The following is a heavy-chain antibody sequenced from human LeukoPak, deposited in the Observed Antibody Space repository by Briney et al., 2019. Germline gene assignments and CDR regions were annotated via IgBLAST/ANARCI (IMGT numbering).Heavy chain of an antibody. CDR2: MNPNSGNT. J-gene: IGHJ3*02. CDR3: ARGPYYYDSDLWVAFDI. D-gene: IGHD3-22*01. CDR1: RYTFTSYD. Sequence: SVKASCKASRYTFTSYDINWVRHATGQGLEWMGWMNPNSGNTGHTQKIQGRVSMTRNTSISTAYMELSSLRSEHTAVYYCARGPYYYDSDLWVAFDIWGQGTMVTVSS. V-gene: IGHV1-8*01.